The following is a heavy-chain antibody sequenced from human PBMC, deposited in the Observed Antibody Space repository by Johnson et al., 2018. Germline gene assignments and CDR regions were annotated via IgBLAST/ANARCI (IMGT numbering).Heavy chain of an antibody. D-gene: IGHD3-10*01. Sequence: EVQLVESGGGLVQHGESLRLSCAASGFTFSSYTMSWVRQAPGKGLEWVSAISGIDGSTYYADSVKGRFTISRDNSKNALYLQLNSLRAEDTALYYCATYFYGSGSYRAYYYFYGMDVCGKGTTVTVAS. J-gene: IGHJ6*04. CDR2: ISGIDGST. V-gene: IGHV3-23*04. CDR1: GFTFSSYT. CDR3: ATYFYGSGSYRAYYYFYGMDV.